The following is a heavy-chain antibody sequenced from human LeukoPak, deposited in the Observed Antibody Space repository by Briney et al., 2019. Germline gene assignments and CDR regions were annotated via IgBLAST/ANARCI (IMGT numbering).Heavy chain of an antibody. D-gene: IGHD5-18*01. Sequence: GASVKVSCKASGYTFTGYYMHWVRQAPGQGLEWMGWISAYNGNTNYAQKLQGRVTMTTDTSTSTAYMELRSLRSDDTAVYYCARDRDTAMVTPDYFDYWGQGTLVTVSS. CDR1: GYTFTGYY. CDR3: ARDRDTAMVTPDYFDY. J-gene: IGHJ4*02. CDR2: ISAYNGNT. V-gene: IGHV1-18*04.